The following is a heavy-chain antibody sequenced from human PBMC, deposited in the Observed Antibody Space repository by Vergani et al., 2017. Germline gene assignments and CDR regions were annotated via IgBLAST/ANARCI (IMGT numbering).Heavy chain of an antibody. V-gene: IGHV3-23*01. CDR2: ISGSGGST. CDR1: GFTFSNYA. J-gene: IGHJ4*02. CDR3: ATGSIVVVPAAHSASDY. Sequence: EVQLLESGGGLVQPGGSLRLSCAASGFTFSNYAMSWVRQAPGKGLEWVSAISGSGGSTYYADSVKGRFTISRDNSKNTLYLKMNSLRAEDTAVYYCATGSIVVVPAAHSASDYWGQGTLVTVSS. D-gene: IGHD2-2*01.